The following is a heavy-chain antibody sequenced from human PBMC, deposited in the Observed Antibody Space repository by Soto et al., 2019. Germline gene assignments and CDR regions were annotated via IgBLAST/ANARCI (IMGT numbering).Heavy chain of an antibody. Sequence: ASVKVSCKVSGYTLTELSMHWVRQAPGKGLEWMGGFDPEDGETIYAQKFQGRVTMTEDTSTDTAYMELSSLRSEDTAVYYCATGYSSGYDPGGYYYYGMDVWGQGTTVTVSS. CDR1: GYTLTELS. CDR3: ATGYSSGYDPGGYYYYGMDV. CDR2: FDPEDGET. J-gene: IGHJ6*02. V-gene: IGHV1-24*01. D-gene: IGHD3-22*01.